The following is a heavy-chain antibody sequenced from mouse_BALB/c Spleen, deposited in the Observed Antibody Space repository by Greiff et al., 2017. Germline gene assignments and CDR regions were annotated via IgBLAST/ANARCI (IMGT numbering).Heavy chain of an antibody. Sequence: VQLQQSGAELMKPGASVKISCKATGYTFSSYWIEWVKQRPGHGLEWIGEILPGSGSTNYNEKFKGKTTFTADTSSNTAYMQLSSLTSEDSAVYYCARRLRDYAMDYWGQGTSVTVSS. J-gene: IGHJ4*01. CDR1: GYTFSSYW. CDR2: ILPGSGST. CDR3: ARRLRDYAMDY. D-gene: IGHD2-4*01. V-gene: IGHV1-9*01.